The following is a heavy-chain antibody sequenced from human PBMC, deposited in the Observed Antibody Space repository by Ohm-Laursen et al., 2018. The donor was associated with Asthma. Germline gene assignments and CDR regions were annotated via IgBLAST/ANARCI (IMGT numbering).Heavy chain of an antibody. Sequence: SLRLSCAASGFTFSSYGMHWVRQAPGKGLEWVAVIWYDGSNKYYADSVKGRFTISRDNSKNTLYLQMNSLRAEDTAVYYCAKESGRYFDWLKYYFDYWGQGTLVTVSS. CDR3: AKESGRYFDWLKYYFDY. J-gene: IGHJ4*02. V-gene: IGHV3-33*06. D-gene: IGHD3-9*01. CDR1: GFTFSSYG. CDR2: IWYDGSNK.